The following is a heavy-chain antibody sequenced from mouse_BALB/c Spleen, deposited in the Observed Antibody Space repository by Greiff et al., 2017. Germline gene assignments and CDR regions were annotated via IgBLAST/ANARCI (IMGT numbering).Heavy chain of an antibody. CDR3: ARGDLLGSWFAY. D-gene: IGHD4-1*01. V-gene: IGHV3-2*02. Sequence: EVQLQESGPGLVKPSQSLSLTCTVTGYSITSDYAWNWIRQFPGNKLEWMGYISSSGSTSYNPSLKSRISITRDTSKNQFFLQLNSVTTEDTATYYCARGDLLGSWFAYWGQGTLVTVSA. CDR2: ISSSGST. CDR1: GYSITSDYA. J-gene: IGHJ3*01.